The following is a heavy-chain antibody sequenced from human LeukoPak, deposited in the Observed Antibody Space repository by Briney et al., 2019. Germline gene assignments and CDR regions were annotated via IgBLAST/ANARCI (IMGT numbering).Heavy chain of an antibody. CDR3: AKDLYYGSTLCDI. Sequence: GGSLRLSCAASGFTFSSYGMHWVRQAPGKGLEWVAVISYDGSNKYYADSVKGRFTISRDNSKNTLYLQMNSLRAEDTAVYYCAKDLYYGSTLCDIWGQGTMVTVSS. CDR1: GFTFSSYG. D-gene: IGHD3-22*01. J-gene: IGHJ3*02. V-gene: IGHV3-30*18. CDR2: ISYDGSNK.